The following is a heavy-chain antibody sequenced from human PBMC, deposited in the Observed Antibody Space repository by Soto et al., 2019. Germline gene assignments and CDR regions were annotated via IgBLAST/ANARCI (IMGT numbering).Heavy chain of an antibody. D-gene: IGHD3-3*01. CDR2: ISSSSSTI. V-gene: IGHV3-48*01. J-gene: IGHJ4*02. Sequence: GGSLRLSCAASGFTFSSYSMNWVRQAPGKGLEWVSYISSSSSTIYYADSVKGRFTISRDNAKNSLYLQMNSLRAEDTAVYYCARDQHSGFWSGYYGFFVDYWGQGTLVTVSS. CDR3: ARDQHSGFWSGYYGFFVDY. CDR1: GFTFSSYS.